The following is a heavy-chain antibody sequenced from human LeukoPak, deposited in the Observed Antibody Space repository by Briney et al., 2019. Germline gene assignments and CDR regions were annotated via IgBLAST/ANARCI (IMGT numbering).Heavy chain of an antibody. J-gene: IGHJ5*02. CDR1: GYSINSGSY. D-gene: IGHD6-13*01. V-gene: IGHV4-38-2*02. CDR3: ARGWLDSSWYGRWFDP. CDR2: IYYSGST. Sequence: SETLSLTCFVSGYSINSGSYWGWIRQPPGKGLEWIGSIYYSGSTYYNPSLKSRVTISVDTSKNQFSLKLSSVTAADTAVYYCARGWLDSSWYGRWFDPWGQGTLVTVSS.